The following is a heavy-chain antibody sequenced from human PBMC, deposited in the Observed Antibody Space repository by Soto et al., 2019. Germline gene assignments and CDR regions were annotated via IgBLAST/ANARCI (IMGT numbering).Heavy chain of an antibody. CDR2: INHSGST. CDR1: GGSFSGYY. CDR3: ARLLPAARSLFDY. J-gene: IGHJ4*02. D-gene: IGHD2-2*01. Sequence: ASEILSLTCNVYGGSFSGYYWSWIRQPPGKGLEWIGEINHSGSTNYNASLKSRVTISVDTSRNLFSLKLSSVTAADTAVYYCARLLPAARSLFDYWGQGTQVTVSS. V-gene: IGHV4-34*01.